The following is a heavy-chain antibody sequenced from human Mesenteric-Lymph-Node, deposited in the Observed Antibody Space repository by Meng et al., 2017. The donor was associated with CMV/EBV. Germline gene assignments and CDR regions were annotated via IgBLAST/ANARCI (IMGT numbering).Heavy chain of an antibody. Sequence: ASVKVSCKVSGYTVTELSMHWVRQAPGKGLEWMGGFDPEYGETIYAQKFQGRVTMTEDTSTDTANMELSSLRSEDTAVYYCARGRSSSWYLVPGMDVWGQGTTVTVSS. CDR2: FDPEYGET. J-gene: IGHJ6*02. V-gene: IGHV1-24*01. CDR3: ARGRSSSWYLVPGMDV. D-gene: IGHD6-13*01. CDR1: GYTVTELS.